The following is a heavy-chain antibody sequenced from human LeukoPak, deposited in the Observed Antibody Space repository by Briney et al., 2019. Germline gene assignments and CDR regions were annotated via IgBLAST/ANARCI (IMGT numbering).Heavy chain of an antibody. V-gene: IGHV3-23*01. CDR1: GFTFSSYA. D-gene: IGHD6-19*01. J-gene: IGHJ4*02. CDR2: ISGSGGST. Sequence: GASLRLSCAASGFTFSSYAMSWVRQAPGKELEWVSAISGSGGSTYYADSVKGRFTISRDNSKNTLYLQMNSLRAEDTAVYYCAKQGSSGCLDYWGQGTLVTVSS. CDR3: AKQGSSGCLDY.